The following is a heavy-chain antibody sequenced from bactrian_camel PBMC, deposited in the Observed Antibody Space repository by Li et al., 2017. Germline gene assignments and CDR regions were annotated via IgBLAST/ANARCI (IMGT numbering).Heavy chain of an antibody. D-gene: IGHD3*01. CDR2: IDSSGIPR. V-gene: IGHV3-2*01. Sequence: HVQLVESGGGSVQAGGSLTLSCTASSYRGCMAWVRQAPGKERETVASIDSSGIPRYANYVKGRFTISKDNAKNILYLQMNSLEPEDTAVYYCATDPWPYECYSGSRPAKQYPYWGQGTQVTVS. CDR3: ATDPWPYECYSGSRPAKQYPY. J-gene: IGHJ4*01. CDR1: SYRGC.